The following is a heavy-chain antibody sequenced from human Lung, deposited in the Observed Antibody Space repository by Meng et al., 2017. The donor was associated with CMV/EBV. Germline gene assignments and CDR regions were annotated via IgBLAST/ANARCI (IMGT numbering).Heavy chain of an antibody. CDR1: GYTFTGYY. Sequence: ASXXVSXKASGYTFTGYYMHWVRQAPGQGLEWMGWINPNSGGTNYAQKFQGRVTMTRDTSISTAYMELSRLRSDDTAVYYCAKGSYYDDSAVYNWFHPWGQGXLVTVSS. V-gene: IGHV1-2*02. D-gene: IGHD3-22*01. CDR2: INPNSGGT. J-gene: IGHJ5*02. CDR3: AKGSYYDDSAVYNWFHP.